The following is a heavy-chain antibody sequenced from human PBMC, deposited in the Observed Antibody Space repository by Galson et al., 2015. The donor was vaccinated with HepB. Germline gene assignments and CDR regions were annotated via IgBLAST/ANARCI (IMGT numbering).Heavy chain of an antibody. CDR3: ASRTYYYDTGDYYFDY. CDR2: IIPIFGTA. J-gene: IGHJ4*02. V-gene: IGHV1-69*13. CDR1: GGTFSSYA. D-gene: IGHD3-22*01. Sequence: SVKVSCKASGGTFSSYAISWVRQAPGQGLEWMGGIIPIFGTANYAQKFQGRVTITADESTSTAYMELSSLRSEDTAVYYCASRTYYYDTGDYYFDYWGQGTLVTVSS.